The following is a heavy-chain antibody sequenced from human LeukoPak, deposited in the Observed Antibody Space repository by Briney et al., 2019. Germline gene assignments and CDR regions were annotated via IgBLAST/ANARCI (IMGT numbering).Heavy chain of an antibody. V-gene: IGHV4-34*01. D-gene: IGHD7-27*01. Sequence: PSETLSLTCAVYGGSFSGYYWSWIRQPPGKGLEWIGEINHSGSTNYNPSLKSRVTISVDTSKNQISLKVRSVTAADTAVYYCARENWVFDYWGQGILVTVSS. CDR1: GGSFSGYY. CDR2: INHSGST. J-gene: IGHJ4*02. CDR3: ARENWVFDY.